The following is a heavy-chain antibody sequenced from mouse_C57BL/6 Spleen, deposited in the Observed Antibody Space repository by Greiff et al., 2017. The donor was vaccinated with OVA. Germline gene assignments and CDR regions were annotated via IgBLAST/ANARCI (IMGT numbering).Heavy chain of an antibody. CDR1: GFTFSSYA. CDR3: ARDPYYYGSSPYWYFDV. V-gene: IGHV5-4*01. J-gene: IGHJ1*03. Sequence: EVQGVESGGGLVKPGGSLKLSCAASGFTFSSYAMSWVRQTPEKRLEWVATISDGGSYTYYPDNVKGRFTISRDNAKNNLYLQMIHLKSEDTAMYYCARDPYYYGSSPYWYFDVWGTGTTVTVSS. CDR2: ISDGGSYT. D-gene: IGHD1-1*01.